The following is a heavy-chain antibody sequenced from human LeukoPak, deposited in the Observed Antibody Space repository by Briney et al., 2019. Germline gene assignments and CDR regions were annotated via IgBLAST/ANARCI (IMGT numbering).Heavy chain of an antibody. D-gene: IGHD3-16*02. CDR2: VSYDGSNK. CDR1: GFTFNTYT. CDR3: AREYDHVWGSYRYDSYSYGMDV. Sequence: PGGSLRLSCAVSGFTFNTYTMHWVRQAPGKGLEWVAVVSYDGSNKYYADSVKGRFTISRDISNNTLYLQMNSLRPEDTAVFYCAREYDHVWGSYRYDSYSYGMDVWGQGTTVTVSS. V-gene: IGHV3-30-3*01. J-gene: IGHJ6*02.